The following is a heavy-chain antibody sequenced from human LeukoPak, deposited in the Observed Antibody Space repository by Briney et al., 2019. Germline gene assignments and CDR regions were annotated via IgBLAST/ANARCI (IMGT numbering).Heavy chain of an antibody. CDR1: GGSFSGYY. CDR2: INHSGST. D-gene: IGHD3-22*01. J-gene: IGHJ4*02. V-gene: IGHV4-34*01. Sequence: PSETLSLTCAVYGGSFSGYYWSWIRQPPGKGLEWIGEINHSGSTNYNPSLKSRVTISVDTSKNQFSPKLSSVTAADTAVYYCARVYDSSGFFDYWGQGTLVTVSS. CDR3: ARVYDSSGFFDY.